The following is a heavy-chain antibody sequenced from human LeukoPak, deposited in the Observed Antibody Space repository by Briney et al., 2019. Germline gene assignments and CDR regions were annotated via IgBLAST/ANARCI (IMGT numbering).Heavy chain of an antibody. CDR2: INHSGST. CDR1: GGSFSGYY. V-gene: IGHV4-34*01. CDR3: ARLCGGSCYRLDY. D-gene: IGHD2-15*01. J-gene: IGHJ4*02. Sequence: SETLSLTCAVYGGSFSGYYWSWLRQPPGKGLEWIGEINHSGSTNYNPSLTSRGTISVDTSKNQFSLKLSSVTAADTAVYYCARLCGGSCYRLDYWGQGTLVTVSS.